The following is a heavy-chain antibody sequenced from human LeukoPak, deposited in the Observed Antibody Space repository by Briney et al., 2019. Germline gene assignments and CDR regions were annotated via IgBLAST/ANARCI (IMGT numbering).Heavy chain of an antibody. J-gene: IGHJ4*02. Sequence: GRSLRLSCAASGFTFSSYAMHWVRQAPGKGLEWVAVISYDGSNKYYADSVKGRFTISRDNSKNTLYLQMNSLRAEDTAVYYCARAKGDTAMGYYFDYWGQGTLVTVSS. CDR1: GFTFSSYA. CDR3: ARAKGDTAMGYYFDY. V-gene: IGHV3-30-3*01. D-gene: IGHD5-18*01. CDR2: ISYDGSNK.